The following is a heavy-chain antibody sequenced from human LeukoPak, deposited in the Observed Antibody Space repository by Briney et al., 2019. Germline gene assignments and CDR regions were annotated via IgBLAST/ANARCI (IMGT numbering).Heavy chain of an antibody. CDR1: GYTFTSYG. CDR3: ASGYSYPLDY. V-gene: IGHV1-18*01. J-gene: IGHJ4*02. D-gene: IGHD5-18*01. Sequence: GASVKVSCKASGYTFTSYGISWVRQAPGQGLEWMGWISAYNGNTNYAQKFQGRVTITADESTSTAYMELSSLRSEDTAVYYCASGYSYPLDYWGQGTLVTVSS. CDR2: ISAYNGNT.